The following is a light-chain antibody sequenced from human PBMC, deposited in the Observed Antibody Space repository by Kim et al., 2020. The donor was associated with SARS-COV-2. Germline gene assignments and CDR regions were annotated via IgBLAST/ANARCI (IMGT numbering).Light chain of an antibody. CDR3: TSFTVSSTNV. Sequence: GQSITISCSGTSSYVDAYDIVTWYQQHTGKAPKLLIYDVNIRPSGVSNRFSGSKSGNTASLTISVLQAEDEADYYCTSFTVSSTNVFGTGTKVTVL. CDR1: SSYVDAYDI. V-gene: IGLV2-14*03. J-gene: IGLJ1*01. CDR2: DVN.